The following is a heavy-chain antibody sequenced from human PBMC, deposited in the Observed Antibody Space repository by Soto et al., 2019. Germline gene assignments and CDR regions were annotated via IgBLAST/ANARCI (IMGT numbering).Heavy chain of an antibody. D-gene: IGHD1-1*01. Sequence: SVNVSCKASGYTFTSYGISWVRQAPGQGLEWMGWISAYNGNTNYAQKLQGRVTMTTDTSTSTAYMELRGLRSDDTAVYYCARVVRTGTNDYWGQGTLVTVSS. J-gene: IGHJ4*02. V-gene: IGHV1-18*01. CDR3: ARVVRTGTNDY. CDR1: GYTFTSYG. CDR2: ISAYNGNT.